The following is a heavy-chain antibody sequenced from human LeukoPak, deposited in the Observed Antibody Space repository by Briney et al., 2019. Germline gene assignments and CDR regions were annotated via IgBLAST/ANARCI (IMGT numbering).Heavy chain of an antibody. Sequence: GGSLRLSCAASGFTFSNYAMTWVRQAPGKGLEWVSSISQDATGTYNSDSVKGRFTISRDKSKNTLYLQMDSLRAEDTALYYCAKRDNSGWYSFDFWGQGTLVTVSS. V-gene: IGHV3-23*01. D-gene: IGHD6-19*01. J-gene: IGHJ4*02. CDR2: ISQDATGT. CDR3: AKRDNSGWYSFDF. CDR1: GFTFSNYA.